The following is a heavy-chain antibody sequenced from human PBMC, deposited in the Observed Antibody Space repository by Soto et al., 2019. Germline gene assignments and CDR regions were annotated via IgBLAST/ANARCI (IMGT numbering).Heavy chain of an antibody. V-gene: IGHV3-21*01. CDR3: ARVPLGSLDSSAYFDY. CDR2: ISSSSSYI. D-gene: IGHD6-25*01. J-gene: IGHJ4*02. Sequence: PGGSLRLSCAASGFTFSSYSMNWVRQAPGKGLEWVSSISSSSSYIYYADSVKGRFTISRDNAKNSLYLQVNSLRAEDTAVYYCARVPLGSLDSSAYFDYWGQGTLVTVSS. CDR1: GFTFSSYS.